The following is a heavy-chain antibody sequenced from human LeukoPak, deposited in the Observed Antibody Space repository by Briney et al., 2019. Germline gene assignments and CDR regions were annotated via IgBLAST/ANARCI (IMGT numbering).Heavy chain of an antibody. CDR1: GGTFSSYA. CDR3: ARAGSSIVATIGYFDY. Sequence: SVMVSCKASGGTFSSYAISWVRQAPGQGLEWMGRIIPIFGIANYAQKFQGRVTITADKSTSTAYMELSRLRSDDTAVYYCARAGSSIVATIGYFDYWGQGTLVTVSS. V-gene: IGHV1-69*04. J-gene: IGHJ4*02. D-gene: IGHD5-12*01. CDR2: IIPIFGIA.